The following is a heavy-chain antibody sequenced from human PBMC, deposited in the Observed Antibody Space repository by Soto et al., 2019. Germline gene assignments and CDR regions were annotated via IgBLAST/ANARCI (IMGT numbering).Heavy chain of an antibody. D-gene: IGHD6-13*01. Sequence: PGGSLRLSCAASGFTVSSNYMSWVRQAPGKGLEWVSVIYSGGSTYYADSVKGRFTISRDNSKNTLYLQMNSLRAEDTAVYYCARGLIAAAAHYFDYWGQGTLVTVSS. J-gene: IGHJ4*02. V-gene: IGHV3-66*01. CDR3: ARGLIAAAAHYFDY. CDR1: GFTVSSNY. CDR2: IYSGGST.